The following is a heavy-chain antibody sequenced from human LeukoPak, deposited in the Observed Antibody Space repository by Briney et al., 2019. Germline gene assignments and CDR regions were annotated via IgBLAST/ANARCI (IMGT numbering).Heavy chain of an antibody. CDR3: ARVQNRSYFDY. CDR2: IFNSGST. D-gene: IGHD1-14*01. J-gene: IGHJ4*02. CDR1: GGSISSYY. V-gene: IGHV4-59*08. Sequence: SETLSLTCTVSGGSISSYYWSWIRQPPGKGLEWIGYIFNSGSTNYSPSLKSRVTISVDTSKNQFALRLISVTAADTAVYYCARVQNRSYFDYGGRETWSPSPQ.